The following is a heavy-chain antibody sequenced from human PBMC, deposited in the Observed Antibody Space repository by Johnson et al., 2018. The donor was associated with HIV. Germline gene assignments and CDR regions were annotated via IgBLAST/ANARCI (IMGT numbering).Heavy chain of an antibody. CDR3: ARDWSSWYTFDAFER. CDR1: GFTFSSYG. CDR2: ISYDGSNK. V-gene: IGHV3-30*19. Sequence: VQLVESGGGVVQPGGSLRLSCAASGFTFSSYGMHWVRQAPGKGLEWVAVISYDGSNKYYADSVKGRFTISRDNYKNTLYLQMNSLRAEDTAVYYCARDWSSWYTFDAFERWGQGTMVTVSS. D-gene: IGHD6-13*01. J-gene: IGHJ3*02.